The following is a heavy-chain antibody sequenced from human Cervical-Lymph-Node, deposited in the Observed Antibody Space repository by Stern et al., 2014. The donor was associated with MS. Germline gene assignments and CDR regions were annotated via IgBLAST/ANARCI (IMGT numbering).Heavy chain of an antibody. J-gene: IGHJ4*02. CDR3: AKAKAPIVVVPAAPGDY. D-gene: IGHD2-2*01. CDR2: ISYDGSNK. V-gene: IGHV3-30*18. Sequence: VPLVEAGGGVVQPGRSLRLSCAASGFTFSSYGMHWVRQAPGKGLEWVAVISYDGSNKYYADSVKGRFTISRDNSKNTLYLQMNSLRAEDTAVYYCAKAKAPIVVVPAAPGDYWGQGTLVTVSS. CDR1: GFTFSSYG.